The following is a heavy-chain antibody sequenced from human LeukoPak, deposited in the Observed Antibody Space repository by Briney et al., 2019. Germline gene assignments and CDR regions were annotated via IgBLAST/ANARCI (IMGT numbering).Heavy chain of an antibody. J-gene: IGHJ3*02. Sequence: GGSLRLSCAASGFTLSTHGMHWVRQAPGKGLEGVAFIRYDGINKYYADSVKGRFTISRDSFKNTLYLQMNSLRPEDTAVYYCAKEGDYYGSGSYRDGFDIWGQGTRATVSS. CDR3: AKEGDYYGSGSYRDGFDI. V-gene: IGHV3-30*02. CDR2: IRYDGINK. CDR1: GFTLSTHG. D-gene: IGHD3-10*01.